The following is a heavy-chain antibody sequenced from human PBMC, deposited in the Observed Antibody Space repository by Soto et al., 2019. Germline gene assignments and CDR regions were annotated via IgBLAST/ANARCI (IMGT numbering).Heavy chain of an antibody. V-gene: IGHV4-61*08. CDR1: GGYGRGGGGY. J-gene: IGHJ4*02. Sequence: LVTPSHTWSFSGGYGRGGGGYWSWQRQPPGKRLEWVGYVYYSGSTNYNPSLQSRVTISVDTSKNQFSLKMNSVTAADTAVYYCARGHDFLSGFSFFDFWVQGTLVTVSS. D-gene: IGHD3-3*01. CDR2: VYYSGST. CDR3: ARGHDFLSGFSFFDF.